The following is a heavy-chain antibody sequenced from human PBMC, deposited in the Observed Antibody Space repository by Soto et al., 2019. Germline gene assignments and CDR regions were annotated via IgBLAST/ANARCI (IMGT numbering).Heavy chain of an antibody. CDR3: VRVGDCTNGIWNFDY. CDR2: IYYSGST. J-gene: IGHJ4*02. D-gene: IGHD2-8*01. Sequence: ASETLSLTCTVSGGSISSRGYYWGWIRQPPGKGLQWIGSIYYSGSTYYNPSLKNRDTISIDTSKNQFSMKLISVTAADTALYYCVRVGDCTNGIWNFDYWAQGTVVTVSS. CDR1: GGSISSRGYY. V-gene: IGHV4-39*01.